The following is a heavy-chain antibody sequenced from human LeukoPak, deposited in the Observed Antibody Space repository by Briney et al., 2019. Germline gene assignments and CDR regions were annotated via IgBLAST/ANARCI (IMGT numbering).Heavy chain of an antibody. D-gene: IGHD4-17*01. V-gene: IGHV4-59*01. Sequence: NPSETLSLTCTVSGGSISSYYWSWIRQPPGKGLEWIGYIYYSGSTNYNPSLKSRVTISVDTSKNQFSLKLGSVTAADTAVYYCARAFYTVTTDYYGMDVWGQGTTVTVSS. J-gene: IGHJ6*02. CDR1: GGSISSYY. CDR2: IYYSGST. CDR3: ARAFYTVTTDYYGMDV.